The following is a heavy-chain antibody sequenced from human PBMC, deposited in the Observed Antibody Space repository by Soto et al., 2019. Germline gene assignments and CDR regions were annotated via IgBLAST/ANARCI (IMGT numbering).Heavy chain of an antibody. CDR1: GGSISSYY. CDR3: ARDGATEGIT. Sequence: QVQLQESGPGLVKPSETLSFTCTVSGGSISSYYWSWIRQPPGKGLEWIGYIFYSGSTNYNPSLKSRVTISVDTSKSQFSLRLSSVTAADTAVYYCARDGATEGITWGQGTLVTVSS. J-gene: IGHJ5*02. V-gene: IGHV4-59*01. CDR2: IFYSGST. D-gene: IGHD1-20*01.